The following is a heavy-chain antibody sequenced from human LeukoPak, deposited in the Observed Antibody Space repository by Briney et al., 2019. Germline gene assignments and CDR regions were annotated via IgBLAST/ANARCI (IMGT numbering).Heavy chain of an antibody. Sequence: SETLSLTCTVSGGSISPYYWSWIRQPPGKGLEWIGYIYYSGSTNYNPSLKSRVTISIDTSNNQFSLKLNSVTAADTAVYYCATAENSSGWFAYWGQGTLVTVSS. CDR3: ATAENSSGWFAY. V-gene: IGHV4-59*08. J-gene: IGHJ4*02. CDR2: IYYSGST. D-gene: IGHD6-19*01. CDR1: GGSISPYY.